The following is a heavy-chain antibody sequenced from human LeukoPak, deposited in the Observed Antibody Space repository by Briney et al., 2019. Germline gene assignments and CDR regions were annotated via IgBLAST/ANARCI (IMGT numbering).Heavy chain of an antibody. Sequence: PGGSLRLSCAASGFTFSNYGMHWVRQAPGKGLEWVALIWYDGSNKYYTDSVKGRLTISRDNSSDTLFLQMNSLRAEDTAVYCCAREGPRGNSQFDYWGQGTLVTVSS. CDR1: GFTFSNYG. CDR2: IWYDGSNK. D-gene: IGHD2/OR15-2a*01. J-gene: IGHJ4*02. CDR3: AREGPRGNSQFDY. V-gene: IGHV3-33*01.